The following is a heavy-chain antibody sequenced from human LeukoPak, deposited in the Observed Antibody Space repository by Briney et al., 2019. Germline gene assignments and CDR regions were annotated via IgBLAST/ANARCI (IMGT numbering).Heavy chain of an antibody. J-gene: IGHJ6*02. V-gene: IGHV5-51*01. CDR3: ARLGSIAVAGTNYYYGMDV. CDR2: IYPGDSDA. D-gene: IGHD6-19*01. Sequence: GESLKISCKGSGYIFTNYWIGWVRQMPGKGLEWMGIIYPGDSDARYSPSFQGQVTMSADKSISTAYLQWSSLKASDTAMYYCARLGSIAVAGTNYYYGMDVWGQGTTVTVSS. CDR1: GYIFTNYW.